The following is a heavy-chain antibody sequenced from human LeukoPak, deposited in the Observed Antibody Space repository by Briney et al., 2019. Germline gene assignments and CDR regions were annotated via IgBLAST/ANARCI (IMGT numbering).Heavy chain of an antibody. CDR2: INHSGST. CDR3: ARLSEQPGYNWFDP. V-gene: IGHV4-34*01. Sequence: SETLSLTCAVYGGSFSGYYWSWIRQPPGKGLEWIGEINHSGSTNYNPSLKSRVTISVDTSKNQFSVNLSSVTAADTALYYCARLSEQPGYNWFDPWGQGTLVTVSA. D-gene: IGHD6-13*01. J-gene: IGHJ5*02. CDR1: GGSFSGYY.